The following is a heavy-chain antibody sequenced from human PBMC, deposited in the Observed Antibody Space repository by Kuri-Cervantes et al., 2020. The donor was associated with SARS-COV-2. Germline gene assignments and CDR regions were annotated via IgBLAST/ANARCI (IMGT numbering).Heavy chain of an antibody. Sequence: GGSLRLSCAASGLTFSTYAMTWVRQAPGKGLEWVALISGGGDSTYYADSVRGRFTISRDNSKNTLYLQMNSLRAEDTAVYYCAKDRAVAAYEWGQGTLVTCSS. V-gene: IGHV3-23*01. J-gene: IGHJ4*02. D-gene: IGHD6-19*01. CDR3: AKDRAVAAYE. CDR2: ISGGGDST. CDR1: GLTFSTYA.